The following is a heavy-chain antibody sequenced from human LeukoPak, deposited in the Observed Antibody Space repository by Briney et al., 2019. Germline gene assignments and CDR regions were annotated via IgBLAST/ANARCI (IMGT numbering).Heavy chain of an antibody. D-gene: IGHD1-1*01. CDR1: GFNLSSYW. CDR2: ISGSGGST. V-gene: IGHV3-23*01. J-gene: IGHJ4*02. Sequence: GGSLRLSCAASGFNLSSYWMNWVRQAPGKGLEWVSAISGSGGSTYYADSVKGRFTISRDNSKNTLYLQMNSLRAEDTAVYYCAKDMRPLGTLILYPFDYWGQGTLVTVSS. CDR3: AKDMRPLGTLILYPFDY.